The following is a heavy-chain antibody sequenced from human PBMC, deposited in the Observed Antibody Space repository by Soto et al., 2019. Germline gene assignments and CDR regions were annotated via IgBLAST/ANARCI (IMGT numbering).Heavy chain of an antibody. CDR2: IYYSGST. J-gene: IGHJ4*02. CDR1: GGSISSYY. V-gene: IGHV4-59*08. Sequence: LETLPLTWTVSGGSISSYYWIWIRQPPGKGLEWIGYIYYSGSTNYNPSLKSRVTISVDTSKNQFSLKLSSVTAADTAVYYCARQTDILTGYGLDYWGQGTLVTVSS. D-gene: IGHD3-9*01. CDR3: ARQTDILTGYGLDY.